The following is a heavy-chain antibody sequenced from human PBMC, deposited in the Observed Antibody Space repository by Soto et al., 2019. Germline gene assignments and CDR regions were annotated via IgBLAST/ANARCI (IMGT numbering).Heavy chain of an antibody. J-gene: IGHJ5*02. CDR3: ATSWFGAANWFDP. CDR1: GYTFTSYA. D-gene: IGHD3-10*01. CDR2: INAGNGNT. V-gene: IGHV1-3*01. Sequence: ASVKVSCKASGYTFTSYAIHWVRQAPGQRLEWTGWINAGNGNTKYSQKFQGRVTITRDTSASTAYMELSSLRSEDTAVYYCATSWFGAANWFDPWGQGTLVTVSS.